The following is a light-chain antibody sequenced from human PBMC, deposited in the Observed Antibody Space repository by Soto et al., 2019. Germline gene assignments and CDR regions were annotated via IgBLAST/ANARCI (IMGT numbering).Light chain of an antibody. J-gene: IGKJ1*01. V-gene: IGKV1-5*03. CDR1: QSISSW. Sequence: DIQMTQSPSTLSASVGDRVTITCRASQSISSWLAWYQQKPGKAPKLLIYKASSLESGVPSRFSGSGSGTEFTLTISSLQPDDFATYYCQHNNSYPWTFGHGTKVEIK. CDR2: KAS. CDR3: QHNNSYPWT.